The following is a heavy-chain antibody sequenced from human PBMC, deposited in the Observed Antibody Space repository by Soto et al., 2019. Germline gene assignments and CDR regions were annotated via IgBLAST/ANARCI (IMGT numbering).Heavy chain of an antibody. CDR1: GFTFNSYW. CDR2: IRQDGSEK. Sequence: EVQLVESGGGLVQPGGSLRLSCAASGFTFNSYWMGWVRQFPGKGLEWVANIRQDGSEKNYVDSVKGRFTISRDNAKKSLYLQMNSLRAEDTAVYYCAREKYFDYWGQGTLVTVSS. V-gene: IGHV3-7*04. CDR3: AREKYFDY. J-gene: IGHJ4*02.